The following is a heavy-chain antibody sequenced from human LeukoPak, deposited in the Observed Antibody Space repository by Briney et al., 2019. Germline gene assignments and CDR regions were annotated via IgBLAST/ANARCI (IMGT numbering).Heavy chain of an antibody. CDR1: GGSFSGYY. D-gene: IGHD3-3*01. Sequence: SETLSLTCAVYGGSFSGYYWSWVRQPPGKGLEWIGEINHSGSTNYNPSLKSRVTISVDTSKNQFSLKLSSVTAADTAVYYCARRGFLEWLFSDFDYWGQGTLVTVSS. V-gene: IGHV4-34*01. CDR2: INHSGST. CDR3: ARRGFLEWLFSDFDY. J-gene: IGHJ4*02.